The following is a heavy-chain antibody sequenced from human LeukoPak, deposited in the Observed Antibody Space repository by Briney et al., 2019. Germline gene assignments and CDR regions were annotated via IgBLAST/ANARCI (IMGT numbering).Heavy chain of an antibody. Sequence: SHTLSLTCAISGDGVSSKSAAWNWIRQSPSRGLEWLGRTYYRSKWNNEYAVSLKGRITINPDISKNQFSLQLNSVTPEDTAVYYCAILGPPADCWGQGTLVTVSS. J-gene: IGHJ1*01. D-gene: IGHD3/OR15-3a*01. CDR1: GDGVSSKSAA. CDR2: TYYRSKWNN. V-gene: IGHV6-1*01. CDR3: AILGPPADC.